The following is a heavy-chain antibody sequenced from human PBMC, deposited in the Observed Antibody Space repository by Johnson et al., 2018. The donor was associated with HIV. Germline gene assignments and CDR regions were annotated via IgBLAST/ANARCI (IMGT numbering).Heavy chain of an antibody. V-gene: IGHV3-11*04. CDR1: GFTFNDYY. J-gene: IGHJ3*02. CDR3: ARDSTPWGGDYVDYAFDI. D-gene: IGHD4-17*01. Sequence: QVQLVESGGGVVQPGGSLRLSCAASGFTFNDYYISWIRQAPGKGLECVSYISSSGSNKYYADSVKGRFTISRDNATNSLYLQMNSLRAEDTAVYYCARDSTPWGGDYVDYAFDIWGQGTMVTVSS. CDR2: ISSSGSNK.